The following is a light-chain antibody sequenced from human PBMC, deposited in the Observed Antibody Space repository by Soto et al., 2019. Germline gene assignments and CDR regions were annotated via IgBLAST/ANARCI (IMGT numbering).Light chain of an antibody. CDR2: DAS. CDR1: QAISNH. CDR3: QQYDNFPPIT. V-gene: IGKV1-33*01. Sequence: DIPMTQSPSSLSASVGDRVTITCQASQAISNHLNWYQQKPGKAPELLMFDASNLEPGVLSRYSGSRSGTDFTITISSLQPEDVSTYCCQQYDNFPPITFGQGTRL. J-gene: IGKJ5*01.